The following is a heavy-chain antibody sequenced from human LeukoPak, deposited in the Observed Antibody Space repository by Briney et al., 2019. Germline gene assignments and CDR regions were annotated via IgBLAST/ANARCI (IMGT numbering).Heavy chain of an antibody. CDR2: ISYDGSNE. D-gene: IGHD5-12*01. Sequence: GRSLRLSCIASGFSFSDFGMHWVRQAPGKGLEWVAVISYDGSNEYYADSVKGRFTIFRDNSKNTLYMQVNSLKSEDTAVYYCARIHSGYEPPKEYYGMDVWGKGTTVTVSS. CDR3: ARIHSGYEPPKEYYGMDV. J-gene: IGHJ6*04. CDR1: GFSFSDFG. V-gene: IGHV3-30*03.